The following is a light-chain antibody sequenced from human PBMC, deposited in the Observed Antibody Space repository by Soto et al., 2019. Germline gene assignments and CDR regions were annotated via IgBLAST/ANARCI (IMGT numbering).Light chain of an antibody. Sequence: EIVLTQSPATLSLSPGDRATLSCRASRSVNSYLAWYQQRPGQAPRLLISDASNRATGIPARFSGSGSGTDFTLTISSLEPEDFAVYYCQHRSEWPVSFGQGTRLESK. CDR2: DAS. CDR3: QHRSEWPVS. J-gene: IGKJ5*01. V-gene: IGKV3-11*01. CDR1: RSVNSY.